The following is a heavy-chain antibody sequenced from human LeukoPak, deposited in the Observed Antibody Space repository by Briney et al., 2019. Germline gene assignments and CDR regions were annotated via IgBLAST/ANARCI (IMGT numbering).Heavy chain of an antibody. CDR2: IRSKACGGTT. CDR3: TRGGRVAAASYGY. Sequence: GGALRLSFTASGFTFGDYAMSWFRQPPGKGREGVGFIRSKACGGTTEYAAAVKGRFNISRDNSKSIAYLQMNSLKTEDTAVYYCTRGGRVAAASYGYWGQGTLVTVSS. D-gene: IGHD6-13*01. CDR1: GFTFGDYA. V-gene: IGHV3-49*03. J-gene: IGHJ4*02.